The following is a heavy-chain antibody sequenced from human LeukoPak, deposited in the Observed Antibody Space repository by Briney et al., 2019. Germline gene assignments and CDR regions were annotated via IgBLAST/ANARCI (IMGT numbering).Heavy chain of an antibody. D-gene: IGHD6-19*01. J-gene: IGHJ1*01. Sequence: GGSLRPSCAASGFTFSSYAMHWVRQAPGKGLEWVAIISYDGSNKYYADSVKGRFTISRDNSKNTLYLQMNSLRAEDTAVYYCARDQSEQWLVRFYFQHWGQGTLVTVSS. V-gene: IGHV3-30*04. CDR3: ARDQSEQWLVRFYFQH. CDR2: ISYDGSNK. CDR1: GFTFSSYA.